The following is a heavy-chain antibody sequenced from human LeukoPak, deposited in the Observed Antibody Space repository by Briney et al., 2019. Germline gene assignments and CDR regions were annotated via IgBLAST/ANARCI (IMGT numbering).Heavy chain of an antibody. CDR2: ISYDGSNK. CDR3: ARDLPLGALARGAFDI. CDR1: GFTFSSYA. J-gene: IGHJ3*02. V-gene: IGHV3-30-3*01. D-gene: IGHD3-10*01. Sequence: PGGSLRLSCAASGFTFSSYAMHWVRQAPGKGLEWVAVISYDGSNKYYADSVKGRFTISRDNAKNSLYLQMNSLRAEDTAVYYCARDLPLGALARGAFDIWGQGTMVTVSS.